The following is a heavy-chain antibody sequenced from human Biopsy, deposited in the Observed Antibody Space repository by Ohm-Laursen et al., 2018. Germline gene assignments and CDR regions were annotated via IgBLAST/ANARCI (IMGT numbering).Heavy chain of an antibody. Sequence: SQILSPTCAVYGGSFSGYYWSWIRQPPGKGLEWIGEINHSGSTNYNPPLKSRVTISVDTSKNQFSLKLSSETAADTAVYYCARGRLRAVARFDYWGQGTLVTVSS. J-gene: IGHJ4*02. CDR2: INHSGST. V-gene: IGHV4-34*01. CDR3: ARGRLRAVARFDY. D-gene: IGHD6-19*01. CDR1: GGSFSGYY.